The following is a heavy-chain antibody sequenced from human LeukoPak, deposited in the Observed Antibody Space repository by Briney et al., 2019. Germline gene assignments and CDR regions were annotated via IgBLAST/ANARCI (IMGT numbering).Heavy chain of an antibody. D-gene: IGHD2-2*02. CDR3: ARGFRGYCSSTSCYRSWFDP. Sequence: PSETLSLTCAVYGGSFSGYYWSWIRRPPGKGLEWIGEINHSGSTNYNPSLKSRVTISVDTSKNQFSLKLSSVTAADTAVYYCARGFRGYCSSTSCYRSWFDPWGQGTLVTVSS. J-gene: IGHJ5*02. V-gene: IGHV4-34*01. CDR1: GGSFSGYY. CDR2: INHSGST.